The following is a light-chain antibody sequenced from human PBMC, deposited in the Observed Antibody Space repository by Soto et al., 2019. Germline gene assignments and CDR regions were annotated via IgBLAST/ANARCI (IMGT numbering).Light chain of an antibody. Sequence: QLVLTQPPSASGSPGQTVTISCTGTSSDVGGYNSVSWYQHHPGKAPKLMIYEVSKRPSGVPDRFSGSKSANTASLTLSGLQGEDEADYYCSSYAGSRNDVFGTGT. CDR1: SSDVGGYNS. CDR3: SSYAGSRNDV. CDR2: EVS. J-gene: IGLJ1*01. V-gene: IGLV2-8*01.